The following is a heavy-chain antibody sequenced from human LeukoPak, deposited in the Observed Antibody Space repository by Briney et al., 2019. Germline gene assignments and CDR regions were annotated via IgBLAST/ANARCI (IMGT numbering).Heavy chain of an antibody. CDR3: ATAVQPKQWLVHS. V-gene: IGHV1-2*02. D-gene: IGHD6-19*01. J-gene: IGHJ4*02. Sequence: GASVKVSCKASGYTFTGYYMHWVRQAPGQGLEWMGWNNPDSGGTIYAQNFQGRVTMTRDTSISTAYMELSSLRSDDTAVYYCATAVQPKQWLVHSWGQGTLVTVSS. CDR2: NNPDSGGT. CDR1: GYTFTGYY.